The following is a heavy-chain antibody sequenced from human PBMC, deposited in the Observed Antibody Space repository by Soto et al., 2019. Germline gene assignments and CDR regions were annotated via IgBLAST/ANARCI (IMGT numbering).Heavy chain of an antibody. J-gene: IGHJ4*02. CDR3: ARRANGYHFDY. D-gene: IGHD5-12*01. Sequence: GGSLRLCWAASGFTFSSYAMHWVRQAPGKGLEYVSVISSNGGSTYYANSVKGRFTISRDNSKNTLYLQMGSLRAEDMAVYYCARRANGYHFDYWRQGTLVTGFS. CDR2: ISSNGGST. V-gene: IGHV3-64*01. CDR1: GFTFSSYA.